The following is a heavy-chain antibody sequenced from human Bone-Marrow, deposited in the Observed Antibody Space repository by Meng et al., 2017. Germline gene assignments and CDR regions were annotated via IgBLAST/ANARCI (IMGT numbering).Heavy chain of an antibody. D-gene: IGHD6-13*01. CDR3: AILAEQQLALFDY. CDR1: GYTFTSYA. CDR2: INTNTGNP. V-gene: IGHV7-4-1*02. Sequence: ASVKVSCKASGYTFTSYAMNWVRQAPGQGLEWMGWINTNTGNPTYAQGFTGRFVFSLDTSVSTAYLQISSLKAEDTAVYYYAILAEQQLALFDYWGQGTLVTVSS. J-gene: IGHJ4*02.